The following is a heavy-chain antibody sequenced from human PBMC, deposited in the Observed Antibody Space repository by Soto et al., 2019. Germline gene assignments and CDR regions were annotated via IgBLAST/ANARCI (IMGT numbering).Heavy chain of an antibody. D-gene: IGHD5-18*01. J-gene: IGHJ6*03. CDR1: GFTFSSYW. Sequence: EVQLVESGGGLVQPGGSLRLSCAASGFTFSSYWMSWVRQAPGKGLEWVANIKQDGSEKYYVDSVKGRFTISRDNAKNSLYLQMNSLRAEDTAVYYCARVRSYGYYYYYYVDVWGKGTTVTVSS. V-gene: IGHV3-7*01. CDR2: IKQDGSEK. CDR3: ARVRSYGYYYYYYVDV.